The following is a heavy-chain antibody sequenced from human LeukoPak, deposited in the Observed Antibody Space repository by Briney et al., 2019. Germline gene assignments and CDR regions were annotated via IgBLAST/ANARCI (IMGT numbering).Heavy chain of an antibody. Sequence: ASVKVSCKASGYTFTVYFMHWVRQAPGQGLEWMGWINPNSGGTNYAQRFQGRVTMTRDTSISTAYMELSRLRSDDTAVYYCARALNYDSSGYYFDYWGQGTLVTVSS. J-gene: IGHJ4*02. V-gene: IGHV1-2*02. CDR2: INPNSGGT. CDR1: GYTFTVYF. CDR3: ARALNYDSSGYYFDY. D-gene: IGHD3-22*01.